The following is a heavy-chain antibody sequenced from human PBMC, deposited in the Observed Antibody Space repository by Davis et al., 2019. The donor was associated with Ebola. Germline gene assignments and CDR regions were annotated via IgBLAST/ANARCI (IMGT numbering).Heavy chain of an antibody. Sequence: VSVKIFCNAAGDTFTSYDINWVRQAHGQGLEWMGWMNPNSGNTGFAQKFQGRVTMTRNISITTAYLELSSLGSEDTAVYYCARRVGARSGFGNWGQGTLVTVSS. CDR1: GDTFTSYD. V-gene: IGHV1-8*01. J-gene: IGHJ4*02. D-gene: IGHD1-26*01. CDR3: ARRVGARSGFGN. CDR2: MNPNSGNT.